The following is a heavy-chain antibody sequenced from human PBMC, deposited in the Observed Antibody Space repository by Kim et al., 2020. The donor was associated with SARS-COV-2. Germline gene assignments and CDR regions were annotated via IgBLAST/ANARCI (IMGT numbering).Heavy chain of an antibody. CDR2: INPSGGST. Sequence: ASVKVSCKASRYTFTSYYMHWVRQAPGQGLEWMGIINPSGGSTSYAQKFQGRVTMTRDTSTSTVYMELSSLRSEDTAVYYCARAEVSYYYDSSGYPPDYWGQGTLVTVSS. CDR3: ARAEVSYYYDSSGYPPDY. CDR1: RYTFTSYY. D-gene: IGHD3-22*01. V-gene: IGHV1-46*01. J-gene: IGHJ4*02.